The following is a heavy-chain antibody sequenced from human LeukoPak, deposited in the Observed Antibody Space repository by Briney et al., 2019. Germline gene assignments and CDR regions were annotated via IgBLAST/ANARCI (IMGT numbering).Heavy chain of an antibody. D-gene: IGHD3-22*01. Sequence: GGSLRLSCAASGFTFSSYWMSWVRQAPGKGLEWVANIKQDGSEKCYVDSVKGRFTISRDNAKNSLYLQMNSLRAEDTAVYYCATYYYDSSGYFQHWGQGTLVTVSS. V-gene: IGHV3-7*01. CDR1: GFTFSSYW. J-gene: IGHJ1*01. CDR3: ATYYYDSSGYFQH. CDR2: IKQDGSEK.